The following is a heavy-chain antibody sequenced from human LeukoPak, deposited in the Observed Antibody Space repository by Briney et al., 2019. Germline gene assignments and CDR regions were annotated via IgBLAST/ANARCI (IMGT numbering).Heavy chain of an antibody. J-gene: IGHJ4*02. CDR2: INPNSGGT. Sequence: ASVTVSCKASGYTFTSYGISWVRQAPGQGLEWMGWINPNSGGTNYAQKFQGRVTMTRDTSISTAYMELSRLRSDDTAVYYCARDLGGILTGYLFDYWGQGTLVTVSS. D-gene: IGHD3-9*01. CDR3: ARDLGGILTGYLFDY. CDR1: GYTFTSYG. V-gene: IGHV1-2*02.